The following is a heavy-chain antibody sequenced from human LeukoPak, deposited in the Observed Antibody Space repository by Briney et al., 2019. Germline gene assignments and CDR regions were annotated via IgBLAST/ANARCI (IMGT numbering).Heavy chain of an antibody. CDR1: GFTFSTYT. V-gene: IGHV3-48*02. J-gene: IGHJ4*02. CDR2: ISSSSTI. D-gene: IGHD2-15*01. Sequence: GGSLRLSCAASGFTFSTYTMNWVRQAPGKGLEWVSYISSSSTIYYADSVKGRFTISRDNAKNSLYLQMNSLRDEDTAVYYCARDDATPMVPLDYWGQGTLVTVSS. CDR3: ARDDATPMVPLDY.